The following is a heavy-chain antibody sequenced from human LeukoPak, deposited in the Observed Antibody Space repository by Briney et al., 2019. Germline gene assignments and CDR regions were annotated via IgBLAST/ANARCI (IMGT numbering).Heavy chain of an antibody. J-gene: IGHJ4*02. Sequence: DSVRGRFTVSRDNSKNSLYLQMNSLSTEDTALYYCAKASSGSYDYWGQGTLVTVSS. CDR3: AKASSGSYDY. V-gene: IGHV3-43*01. D-gene: IGHD3-10*01.